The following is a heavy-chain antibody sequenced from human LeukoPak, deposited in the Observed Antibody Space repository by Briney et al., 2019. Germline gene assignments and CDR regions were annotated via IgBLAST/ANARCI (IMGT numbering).Heavy chain of an antibody. V-gene: IGHV4-38-2*02. D-gene: IGHD6-25*01. CDR1: GYSISSGYY. J-gene: IGHJ3*02. CDR2: IYHSGST. CDR3: ARRRAAGAFDI. Sequence: SETLSLTCTVSGYSISSGYYWGWIRQPPGKGLEWIGSIYHSGSTYYNPSLKSRVTISVDTSKNQFSLKLSSVTAADTAVYYCARRRAAGAFDIWGQGTMVTVSS.